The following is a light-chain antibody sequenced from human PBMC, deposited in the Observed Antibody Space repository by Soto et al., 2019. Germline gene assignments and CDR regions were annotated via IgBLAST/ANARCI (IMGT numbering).Light chain of an antibody. V-gene: IGKV3-20*01. CDR3: QQYSTSPLT. J-gene: IGKJ4*01. CDR2: GAS. Sequence: ETVLTQSPGTLSLSPVEGATLSCRASRGVSANYLAWYQQKPGQAPVLLIYGASNRATGIPDRFNGSGSGTAFTLTIIRLEPEDFAVDHCQQYSTSPLTFGGGTKVDIK. CDR1: RGVSANY.